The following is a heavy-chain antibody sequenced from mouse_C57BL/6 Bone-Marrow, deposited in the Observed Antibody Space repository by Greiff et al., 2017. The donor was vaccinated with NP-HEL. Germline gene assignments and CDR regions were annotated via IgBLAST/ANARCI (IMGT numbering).Heavy chain of an antibody. Sequence: QVQLKQPGAELVKPGASVKLSCKASGYTFTSYWMQWVKQRPGQGLEWIGEIDPSDSYPNYNQKFKGKATLTVDTSSSTAYMQLSSLTSEDSAVYYCARGTTVGFAYWGQGTLVTVSA. CDR3: ARGTTVGFAY. CDR1: GYTFTSYW. V-gene: IGHV1-50*01. J-gene: IGHJ3*01. D-gene: IGHD1-1*01. CDR2: IDPSDSYP.